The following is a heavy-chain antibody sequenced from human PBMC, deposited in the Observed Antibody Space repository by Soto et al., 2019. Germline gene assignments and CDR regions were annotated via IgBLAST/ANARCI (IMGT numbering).Heavy chain of an antibody. CDR3: AKADSSHTIDY. CDR2: ISHDGSNK. Sequence: QVQLVESGGGVVQPGRSLRLSCAASGFTFSSYGMHWVRQAPGKGLEWVAVISHDGSNKYYADSVKGRFTISRDNSKNTLYLQMNSLRPEDTAVYYCAKADSSHTIDYWGQGTLVTVSS. J-gene: IGHJ4*02. V-gene: IGHV3-30*18. CDR1: GFTFSSYG. D-gene: IGHD6-6*01.